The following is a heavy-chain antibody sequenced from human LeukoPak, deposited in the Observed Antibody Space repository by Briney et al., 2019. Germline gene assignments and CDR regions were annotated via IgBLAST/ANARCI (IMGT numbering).Heavy chain of an antibody. CDR2: MNPKSGNT. CDR3: ARGPNKSDGGNSGSAWFDP. Sequence: ASVKVSCKVSEYPFTTFDINWVHQATGQGLEWREWMNPKSGNTGYAQKFQGRVTMTRNTSISTAYMELSSLRSEDTAVYYCARGPNKSDGGNSGSAWFDPWGQGTLVTVSS. V-gene: IGHV1-8*01. J-gene: IGHJ5*02. CDR1: EYPFTTFD. D-gene: IGHD4-23*01.